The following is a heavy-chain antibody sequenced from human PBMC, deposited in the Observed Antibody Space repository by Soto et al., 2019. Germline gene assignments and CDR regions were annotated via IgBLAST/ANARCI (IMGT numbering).Heavy chain of an antibody. CDR3: ASHSSGWYLGDDWFDP. Sequence: EVQLVESGGGLIQPGGSLRLSCAASGFTVSSNYMSWVRQAPGKGLEWVSVIYSGGSTYYADSVKGRFTISRDNSKNTLYLQMNSLRAEDTAVYYCASHSSGWYLGDDWFDPWGQGTLVTVSS. J-gene: IGHJ5*02. CDR2: IYSGGST. D-gene: IGHD6-19*01. CDR1: GFTVSSNY. V-gene: IGHV3-53*01.